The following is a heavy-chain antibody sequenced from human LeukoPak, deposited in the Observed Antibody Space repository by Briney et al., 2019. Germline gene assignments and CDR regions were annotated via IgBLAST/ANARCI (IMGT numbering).Heavy chain of an antibody. CDR1: GFTFDDYG. J-gene: IGHJ4*02. CDR3: ARGTYYYDATGYYGAFDY. D-gene: IGHD3-22*01. CDR2: INCNGDNT. Sequence: GGSLRLSCTAYGFTFDDYGMNWVRQAPRKGLEWVSGINCNGDNTGYADCVKGRFTISRDNAKNSLSLQMSSLRVEDTALYYCARGTYYYDATGYYGAFDYWGQGILVTVSS. V-gene: IGHV3-20*04.